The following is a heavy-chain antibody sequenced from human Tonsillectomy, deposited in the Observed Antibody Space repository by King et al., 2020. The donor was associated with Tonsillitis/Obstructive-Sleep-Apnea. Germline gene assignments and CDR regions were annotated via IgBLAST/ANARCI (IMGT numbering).Heavy chain of an antibody. Sequence: QLQESGPGLVRPSETLSLICTVSGGSISSYYWSWIRQPPGKGLEWIGCIYHSGSTNYNPSLKSRLTLSIDTSKNQFSLKLSSVTAADTAVYYCARRLATGTPENWFDPWGQGTLSTVSS. D-gene: IGHD1-1*01. CDR3: ARRLATGTPENWFDP. V-gene: IGHV4-59*08. J-gene: IGHJ5*02. CDR1: GGSISSYY. CDR2: IYHSGST.